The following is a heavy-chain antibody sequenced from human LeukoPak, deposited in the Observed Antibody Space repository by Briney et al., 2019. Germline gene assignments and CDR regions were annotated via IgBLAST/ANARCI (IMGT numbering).Heavy chain of an antibody. Sequence: GGSLRLSCAASGFTFSSYGMHWVRQAPGKGLEWVAFIRYDGSNKYYADSVKGRFTISRDNSKNTLYLQMNSLRAEDTAVYYCAKGRYSSSSFFDYWGQGTLVTVSS. CDR1: GFTFSSYG. CDR3: AKGRYSSSSFFDY. V-gene: IGHV3-30*02. D-gene: IGHD6-6*01. CDR2: IRYDGSNK. J-gene: IGHJ4*02.